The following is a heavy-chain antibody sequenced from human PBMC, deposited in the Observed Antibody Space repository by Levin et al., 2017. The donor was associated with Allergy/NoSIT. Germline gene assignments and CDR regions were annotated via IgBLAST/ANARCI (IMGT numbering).Heavy chain of an antibody. V-gene: IGHV3-21*01. D-gene: IGHD5-18*01. CDR1: GFTFSSYS. Sequence: GGSLRLSCAASGFTFSSYSMNWVRQAPGKGLEWVSSISSSSSYIYYADSVKGRFTISRDNAKNSLYLQMNSLRAEDTAVYYCARAQLSGGMDVWGQGTTVTVSS. CDR3: ARAQLSGGMDV. J-gene: IGHJ6*02. CDR2: ISSSSSYI.